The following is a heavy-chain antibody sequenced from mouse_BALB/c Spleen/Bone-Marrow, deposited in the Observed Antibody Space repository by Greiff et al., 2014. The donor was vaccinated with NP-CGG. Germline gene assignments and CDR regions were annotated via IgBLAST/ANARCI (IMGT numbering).Heavy chain of an antibody. V-gene: IGHV14-3*02. CDR2: IDPANGNT. J-gene: IGHJ3*01. CDR3: ASYYYGSSLFAY. Sequence: IKWVKQRPEQGLEWIGRIDPANGNTKYDPKFPGKATITADTSSNPAYLQLSSLTSEDTAVYYCASYYYGSSLFAYWGQGTLVTGSA. D-gene: IGHD1-1*01.